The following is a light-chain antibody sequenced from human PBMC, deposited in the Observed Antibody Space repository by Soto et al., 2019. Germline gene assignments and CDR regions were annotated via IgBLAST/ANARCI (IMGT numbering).Light chain of an antibody. J-gene: IGKJ3*01. CDR3: MQGTHPFS. CDR1: QSLVYSDGNIY. Sequence: DVVMTQSPLSLPVTLGQPASISCRSSQSLVYSDGNIYLSWFQQRQGQSPRRLIYKVSTRDSGVPDRLSGSGSGTDFTLKISRVEAEDVGVYYCMQGTHPFSFGPGTKVDIK. V-gene: IGKV2-30*01. CDR2: KVS.